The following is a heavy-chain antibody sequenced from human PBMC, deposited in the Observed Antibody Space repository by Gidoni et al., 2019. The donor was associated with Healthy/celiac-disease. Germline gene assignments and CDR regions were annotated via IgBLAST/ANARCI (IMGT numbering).Heavy chain of an antibody. CDR1: GYTFTGYY. CDR2: INPNSGGT. J-gene: IGHJ6*03. D-gene: IGHD3-10*01. Sequence: QVQLVQSGAEVKKPGASVKVSCKASGYTFTGYYMHWVRQAPGQGLEWMGWINPNSGGTNDAQKFQGRVTMTRDTSISTAYMELSRLRSDDTAVYYCARVLFGELFRDYYYYMDVWGKGTTVTVSS. CDR3: ARVLFGELFRDYYYYMDV. V-gene: IGHV1-2*02.